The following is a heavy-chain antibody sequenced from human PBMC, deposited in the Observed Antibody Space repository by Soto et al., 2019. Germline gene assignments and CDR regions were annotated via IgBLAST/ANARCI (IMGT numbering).Heavy chain of an antibody. CDR3: ARDIVVEPADIEGHYYYGMDV. V-gene: IGHV1-69*01. D-gene: IGHD2-2*01. J-gene: IGHJ6*02. CDR2: IIPIFGTA. Sequence: QVQLVQSGAEVKKPGSSVKVSCKASGGTFSSYAISWVRQAPGQGLEWMGGIIPIFGTANYAQKFQGRVTITADESTSTAYMELSSLRSEDTAVYYCARDIVVEPADIEGHYYYGMDVWGQGATVTVS. CDR1: GGTFSSYA.